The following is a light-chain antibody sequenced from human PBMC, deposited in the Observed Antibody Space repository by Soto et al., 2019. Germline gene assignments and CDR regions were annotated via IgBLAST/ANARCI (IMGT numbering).Light chain of an antibody. CDR1: QSISSG. Sequence: DTQMTQSPSTLSASVGDRVTITCRASQSISSGLDGYQQKPGKVPKLLIYEASSLQSGDPTRFSGSGSGTEFTLTISSLQPDDIATYFCQPYNTYPHTFGGGTKVEI. J-gene: IGKJ4*01. CDR2: EAS. CDR3: QPYNTYPHT. V-gene: IGKV1-5*01.